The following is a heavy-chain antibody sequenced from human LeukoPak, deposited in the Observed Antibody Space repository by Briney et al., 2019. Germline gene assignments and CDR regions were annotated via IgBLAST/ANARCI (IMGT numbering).Heavy chain of an antibody. CDR3: ARAPTTYYDFCSGYYAY. J-gene: IGHJ4*02. V-gene: IGHV3-74*01. CDR1: GFTFSSYW. Sequence: PGGSLRLSCAASGFTFSSYWMHWIRQARGKWLVWVSRINSDGSSTSYADSVKGRFTISRDNAKNTLYLQMKSLRAEDTAVYYCARAPTTYYDFCSGYYAYWGQGTLVTVSS. D-gene: IGHD3-3*01. CDR2: INSDGSST.